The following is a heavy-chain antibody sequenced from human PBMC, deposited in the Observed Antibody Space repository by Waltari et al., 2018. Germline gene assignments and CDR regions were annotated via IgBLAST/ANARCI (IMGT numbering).Heavy chain of an antibody. J-gene: IGHJ4*02. Sequence: EVQLVQSGAAVKKPGESLKISCKGSGYSFTSYWIGWVRKLPGKGLEWRGIIVLRESDTRYRTSVQGQVTISVDKASSTAYLQWSSRKASDTAMYYRGRRDYYDSSGYYWAIDYWGQGTLVTVSS. CDR2: IVLRESDT. V-gene: IGHV5-51*01. D-gene: IGHD3-22*01. CDR3: GRRDYYDSSGYYWAIDY. CDR1: GYSFTSYW.